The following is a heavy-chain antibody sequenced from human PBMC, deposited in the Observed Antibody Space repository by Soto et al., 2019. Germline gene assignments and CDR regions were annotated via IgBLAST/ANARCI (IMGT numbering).Heavy chain of an antibody. Sequence: GGSLRLSCAASGFTFSSYAMSWVRQAPGKGLEWVSAISGSGGSTYYADSVKGRFTISRDNSKNTLYLQMNSLRAEDTAVYYGAKDGGDLDYVWGSYPHYFDYWGQGTLVTVSS. J-gene: IGHJ4*02. CDR3: AKDGGDLDYVWGSYPHYFDY. CDR1: GFTFSSYA. CDR2: ISGSGGST. V-gene: IGHV3-23*01. D-gene: IGHD3-16*02.